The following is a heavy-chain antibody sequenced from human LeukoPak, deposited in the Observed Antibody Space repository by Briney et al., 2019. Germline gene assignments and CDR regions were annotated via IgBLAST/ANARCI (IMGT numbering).Heavy chain of an antibody. J-gene: IGHJ4*02. D-gene: IGHD1-26*01. CDR1: GFIFNNYA. CDR3: ARDPWALGPAFDY. CDR2: TTRSGEST. Sequence: QPGGSLRLSCSASGFIFNNYAMSWVRQAPGKGLEWVSSTTRSGESTFYADSVRGRFTISRDTSRNTVYLQMTNLRDDDTAVYRCARDPWALGPAFDYWGQGTLVTVSS. V-gene: IGHV3-23*01.